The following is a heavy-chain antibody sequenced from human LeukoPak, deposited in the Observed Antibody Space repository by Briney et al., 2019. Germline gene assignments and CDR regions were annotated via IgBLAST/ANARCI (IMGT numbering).Heavy chain of an antibody. D-gene: IGHD3-10*01. V-gene: IGHV3-23*01. Sequence: GGSLRLSCAASGFIFSSSGMSWVRQAPGKGLEWVSTISDNGGSTYYPDSVKGRFTISRDNSKNTLYLQMNSLRAEDTAVYYCARDTSGIPGYWGQGTLVTVSS. CDR2: ISDNGGST. CDR3: ARDTSGIPGY. J-gene: IGHJ4*02. CDR1: GFIFSSSG.